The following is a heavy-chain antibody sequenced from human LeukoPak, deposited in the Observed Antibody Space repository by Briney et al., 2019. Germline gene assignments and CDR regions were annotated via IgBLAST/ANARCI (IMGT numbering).Heavy chain of an antibody. CDR2: INPSGGST. Sequence: GASVKVSCKASGYTFTSYYMHWVRQAPGQGLEWMGIINPSGGSTSYTQKFQGRVTMTRDTSISTAYMELSRLRSDDTAVYYCLCRIVGATEVDYWGQGTLVTVSS. D-gene: IGHD1-26*01. CDR1: GYTFTSYY. CDR3: LCRIVGATEVDY. J-gene: IGHJ4*02. V-gene: IGHV1-46*01.